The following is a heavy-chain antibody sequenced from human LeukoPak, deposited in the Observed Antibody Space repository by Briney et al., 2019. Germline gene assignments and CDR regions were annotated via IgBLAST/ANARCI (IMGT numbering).Heavy chain of an antibody. Sequence: GGSLRLSCVASGLTVSNHWMSWVRQAPGKGLEWVANIREERGQEYYVDSVKGRFTISKDSAKNSLYLQMNTLRVEDTAMYYCASLDTAKQPLANHWGQGTLVTVSS. V-gene: IGHV3-7*03. J-gene: IGHJ5*02. D-gene: IGHD5-18*01. CDR1: GLTVSNHW. CDR3: ASLDTAKQPLANH. CDR2: IREERGQE.